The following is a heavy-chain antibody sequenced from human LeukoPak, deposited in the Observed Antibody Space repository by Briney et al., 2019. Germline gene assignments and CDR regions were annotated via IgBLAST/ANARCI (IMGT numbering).Heavy chain of an antibody. J-gene: IGHJ4*02. D-gene: IGHD6-19*01. Sequence: RGSLRLSCVASGFTFSSYWMSWVRQAPGKGLEWVAKIKQDGSGEYYLDSVKGRFTISRDNAKNSLYLQMNSLRAEDTAVYFCTTGYSSGWYNEGNYWGQGTLVTVSS. CDR2: IKQDGSGE. V-gene: IGHV3-7*01. CDR3: TTGYSSGWYNEGNY. CDR1: GFTFSSYW.